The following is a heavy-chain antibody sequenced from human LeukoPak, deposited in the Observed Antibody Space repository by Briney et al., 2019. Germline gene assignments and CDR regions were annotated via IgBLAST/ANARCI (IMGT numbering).Heavy chain of an antibody. D-gene: IGHD4-23*01. CDR2: IWYDGSNK. J-gene: IGHJ4*02. CDR3: AKGDGVVTYFDY. V-gene: IGHV3-33*06. CDR1: GFTFISYG. Sequence: GGSLRLSCAASGFTFISYGMHWVRQAPGKGLEWVAVIWYDGSNKYYADSVKGRFTISRDNSKNTLYLQMNSLRAEDTAVYYCAKGDGVVTYFDYWGQGTLVTVSS.